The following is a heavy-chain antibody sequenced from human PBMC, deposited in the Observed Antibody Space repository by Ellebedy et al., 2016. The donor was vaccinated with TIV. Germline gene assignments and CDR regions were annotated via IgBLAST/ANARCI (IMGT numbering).Heavy chain of an antibody. Sequence: MPSETLSLTCAVYGGSFSGYYWSWIRQPPGKGLEWIGEINHSGSTNYNPSLKSRVTISVDTSKNQFSLKLSSVTAADTAVYYCARGRGATIFSSYGMDVWGQGTTVTVSS. V-gene: IGHV4-34*01. CDR1: GGSFSGYY. D-gene: IGHD3-9*01. CDR3: ARGRGATIFSSYGMDV. J-gene: IGHJ6*02. CDR2: INHSGST.